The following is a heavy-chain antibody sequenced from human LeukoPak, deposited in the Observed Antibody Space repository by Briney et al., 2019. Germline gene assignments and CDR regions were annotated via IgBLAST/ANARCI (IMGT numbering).Heavy chain of an antibody. CDR1: GYTFTSYG. J-gene: IGHJ3*02. CDR2: ISAYNGNT. Sequence: GASVKVSCKASGYTFTSYGISWVRQAPGQGLEWMGWISAYNGNTNYAQKLQGRVTMTTDTSTSTAYMELRSLRSDDTAVYYCARDRDSSGYYDAFDIWGQGTMVTVSS. CDR3: ARDRDSSGYYDAFDI. D-gene: IGHD3-22*01. V-gene: IGHV1-18*01.